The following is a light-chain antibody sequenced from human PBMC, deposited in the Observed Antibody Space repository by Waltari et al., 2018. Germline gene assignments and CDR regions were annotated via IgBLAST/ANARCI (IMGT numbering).Light chain of an antibody. CDR1: QTVRSY. CDR3: QQRSNWPYT. J-gene: IGKJ2*01. Sequence: IVLTPSPATLSLSPGERATLSCRASQTVRSYLAWYQQKPGQAPRLLIFDASSRAPGIPAKFSGSGSGTDFTLTVSNLEPEDFAVYYCQQRSNWPYTFGQGTRVEIK. V-gene: IGKV3-11*01. CDR2: DAS.